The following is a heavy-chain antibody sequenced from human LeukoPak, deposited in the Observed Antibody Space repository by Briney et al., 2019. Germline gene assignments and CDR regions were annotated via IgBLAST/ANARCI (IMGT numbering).Heavy chain of an antibody. CDR1: GGSISSSSYY. Sequence: SETLSLTCTVSGGSISSSSYYWGWIRQPPGKGLEWIGRIYTSGSSNYNPSLKSRVTISVDRSKNQFSLNLSSVTAADTAVYYCARDGVTGVYYDYWGQGTLVTVSA. D-gene: IGHD7-27*01. J-gene: IGHJ4*02. CDR2: IYTSGSS. CDR3: ARDGVTGVYYDY. V-gene: IGHV4-39*07.